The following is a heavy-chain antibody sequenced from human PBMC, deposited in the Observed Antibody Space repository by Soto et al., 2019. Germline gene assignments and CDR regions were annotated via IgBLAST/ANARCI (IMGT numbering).Heavy chain of an antibody. CDR3: AKDILLTGGQSSSSPAAVPV. V-gene: IGHV3-9*01. CDR2: ISWNSGSI. D-gene: IGHD6-6*01. J-gene: IGHJ4*02. Sequence: PGGSLRLSCAASGFTFDDYAMHWVRQAPGKGLEWVSGISWNSGSIGYADSVKGRFTISRDNAKNSLYLQMNSLRAEDTALYYCAKDILLTGGQSSSSPAAVPVWGQGTLVTVSS. CDR1: GFTFDDYA.